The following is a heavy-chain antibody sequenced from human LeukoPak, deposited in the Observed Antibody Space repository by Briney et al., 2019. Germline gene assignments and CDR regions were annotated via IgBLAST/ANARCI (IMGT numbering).Heavy chain of an antibody. CDR2: FDPEDGET. J-gene: IGHJ5*02. CDR3: ATNGDTSLRSKYYYHRANWFDP. D-gene: IGHD3-22*01. V-gene: IGHV1-24*01. Sequence: ASVKVSFKVSGYTLTELSMHWVRQAPGKGLEWMGGFDPEDGETIYAQKFQGRVTMTEDTSTDTAYMELSSLRSEDTAVYYCATNGDTSLRSKYYYHRANWFDPWGQGTLVTVSS. CDR1: GYTLTELS.